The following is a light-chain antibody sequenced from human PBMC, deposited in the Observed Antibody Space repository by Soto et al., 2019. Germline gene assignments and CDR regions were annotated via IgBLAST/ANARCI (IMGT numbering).Light chain of an antibody. Sequence: EIVMTQSPATLSVSPGERATLSCRASQRVSSNVAWYQQKPGQAPRLLIYGASTRASGIPDRFSGSGVGTDFTLTINRLEPEDCAVYYCLLFRGSPTFGPGSRVHI. V-gene: IGKV3D-15*01. J-gene: IGKJ3*01. CDR2: GAS. CDR3: LLFRGSPT. CDR1: QRVSSN.